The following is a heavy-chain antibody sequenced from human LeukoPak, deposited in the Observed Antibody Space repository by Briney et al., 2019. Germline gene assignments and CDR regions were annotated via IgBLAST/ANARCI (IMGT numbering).Heavy chain of an antibody. CDR2: MNPNSGNT. D-gene: IGHD6-19*01. CDR3: ARGGYSSGWYRQNWFDP. Sequence: GASVKVSCKASGYTFTSYDINWVRQATGQGLEWMGWMNPNSGNTGYAQKFQGRVTMTRNTSISTAYMELSSLRSEDTAVYYCARGGYSSGWYRQNWFDPWGQGTLVTVSS. J-gene: IGHJ5*02. V-gene: IGHV1-8*01. CDR1: GYTFTSYD.